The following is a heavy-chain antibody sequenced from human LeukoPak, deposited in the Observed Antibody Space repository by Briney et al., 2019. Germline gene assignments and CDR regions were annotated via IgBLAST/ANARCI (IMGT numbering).Heavy chain of an antibody. V-gene: IGHV3-23*01. CDR2: ISGSGGST. J-gene: IGHJ6*03. Sequence: PGGSLRLSCAASGFTFSSYAMSWVRQAPGKGLEWVSAISGSGGSTYYADSVKGRFTISRDNSKNTLYLQMNSLRAEDTAVYYCAKGGRVPYYYYYMDVWGKGTTVTVSS. CDR1: GFTFSSYA. CDR3: AKGGRVPYYYYYMDV. D-gene: IGHD2-15*01.